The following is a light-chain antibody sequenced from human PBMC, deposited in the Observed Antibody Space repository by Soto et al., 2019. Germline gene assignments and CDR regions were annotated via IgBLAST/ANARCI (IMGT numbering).Light chain of an antibody. V-gene: IGLV2-11*01. Sequence: QSALTQPRSVSGSPGQSVTMSCTGTSSDIGAYNFVSWYQQHPDKAPKLMIYDVIKRPSGVPDRFSGSKSGNTASLTIYGLQAEDEADYYCCSYAGSYTHVFGTGTKVTVL. CDR3: CSYAGSYTHV. CDR1: SSDIGAYNF. CDR2: DVI. J-gene: IGLJ1*01.